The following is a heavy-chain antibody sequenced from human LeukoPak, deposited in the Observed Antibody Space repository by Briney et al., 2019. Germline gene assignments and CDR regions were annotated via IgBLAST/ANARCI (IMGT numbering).Heavy chain of an antibody. J-gene: IGHJ4*02. D-gene: IGHD6-19*01. Sequence: GGSLRLSCAASGFAFSDYYMSWSRQAPGKGLECISYISGSTIYTNYADSVKGRFTISRDNAKSSLFLQMNSLRGEDTAVYYCARVTSSGWNFDYWGQRTMVADSS. CDR3: ARVTSSGWNFDY. V-gene: IGHV3-11*06. CDR2: ISGSTIYT. CDR1: GFAFSDYY.